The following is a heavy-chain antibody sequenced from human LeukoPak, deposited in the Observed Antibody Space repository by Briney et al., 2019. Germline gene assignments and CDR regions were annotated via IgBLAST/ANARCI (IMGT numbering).Heavy chain of an antibody. Sequence: SETLSLTCTVSGGSISSYYWSWIRQPPGKGLEWIGYIYYSGSTNYNPSLKSRVTISVKTSKNQFSLKLSSVTAADTAVYYCARAVGTDGYNLWVYWGQGTLVTVSS. D-gene: IGHD5-24*01. CDR1: GGSISSYY. CDR2: IYYSGST. CDR3: ARAVGTDGYNLWVY. J-gene: IGHJ4*02. V-gene: IGHV4-59*01.